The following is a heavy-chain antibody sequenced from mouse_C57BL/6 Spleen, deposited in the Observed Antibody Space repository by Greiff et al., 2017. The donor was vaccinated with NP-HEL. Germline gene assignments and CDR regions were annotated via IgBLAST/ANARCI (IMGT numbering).Heavy chain of an antibody. Sequence: QVQLQQPGAELVMPGASVKLSCKASGYTFTSYWMHWVKQRPGQGLEWIGEIDPSDSYTNYNQKFKGKSTLTVDKSSSTAYMQLSSLTSEDSAVYYCALTTVVARDYYFDYWGQGTTLTVSS. CDR1: GYTFTSYW. J-gene: IGHJ2*01. CDR3: ALTTVVARDYYFDY. D-gene: IGHD1-1*01. CDR2: IDPSDSYT. V-gene: IGHV1-69*01.